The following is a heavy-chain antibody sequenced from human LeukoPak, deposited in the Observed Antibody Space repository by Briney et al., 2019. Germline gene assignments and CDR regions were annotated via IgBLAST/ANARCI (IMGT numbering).Heavy chain of an antibody. CDR1: GGSPSSGFYN. Sequence: SETLSLTCTVSGGSPSSGFYNWGWIRQPPGKGLEWIAIMYHSGSSYYNPSLQSRVTISVDTSKNLFSLHLSSVTAADTAVYYCASVPVWGLSGYSYFDYWGQGSLVTVSS. V-gene: IGHV4-39*02. CDR2: MYHSGSS. J-gene: IGHJ4*02. CDR3: ASVPVWGLSGYSYFDY. D-gene: IGHD5-12*01.